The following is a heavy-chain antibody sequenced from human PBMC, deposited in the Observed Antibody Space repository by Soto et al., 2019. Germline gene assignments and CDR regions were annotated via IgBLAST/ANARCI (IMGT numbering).Heavy chain of an antibody. CDR2: MNTNSDDT. D-gene: IGHD6-13*01. J-gene: IGHJ6*02. CDR1: GYTCTSYD. CDR3: AREWSAAGHFYGMDV. Sequence: QVQLVQSGAEVKKPGASVQVSCKTSGYTCTSYDINWVRQAPGQGLEWVGWMNTNSDDTRSAQKFRGRLTLTRDKSMRAVYMKLSNLRPDDSAVYYCAREWSAAGHFYGMDVWGQGTTVAVSS. V-gene: IGHV1-8*01.